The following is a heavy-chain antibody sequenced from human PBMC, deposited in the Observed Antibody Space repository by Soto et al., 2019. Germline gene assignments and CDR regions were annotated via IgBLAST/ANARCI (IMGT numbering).Heavy chain of an antibody. CDR3: ARHRDYVWGSYRNHAFDV. D-gene: IGHD3-16*02. CDR2: VSSGSTYT. Sequence: EVQLVESGGGLVKPGGSLRLSCVASGFTFSSYSMNWVRQDPGKGLEWVSSVSSGSTYTYNADSVKGRFTISRDNAKNSLFLQLNSLSAEDTAVYYCARHRDYVWGSYRNHAFDVWGPGTRVTVSS. J-gene: IGHJ3*01. V-gene: IGHV3-21*01. CDR1: GFTFSSYS.